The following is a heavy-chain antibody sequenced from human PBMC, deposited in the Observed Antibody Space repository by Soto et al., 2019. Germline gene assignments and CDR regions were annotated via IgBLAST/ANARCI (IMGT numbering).Heavy chain of an antibody. V-gene: IGHV4-34*01. D-gene: IGHD1-1*01. CDR3: ARAEQARAALQGPDYYYMDV. J-gene: IGHJ6*03. Sequence: QVQLQQWGAGLLKPSETLSLTCAVYGGSFSGYYWSWIRQPPGKGLEWIGEINHSGSTNYNPSLKSRVTISVDTSTNQFSKTMSSVTAEDTAVYYCARAEQARAALQGPDYYYMDVWGKGTTVTVSS. CDR2: INHSGST. CDR1: GGSFSGYY.